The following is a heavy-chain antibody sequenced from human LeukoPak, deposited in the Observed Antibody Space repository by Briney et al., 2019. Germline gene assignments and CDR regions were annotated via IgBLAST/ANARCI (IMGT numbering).Heavy chain of an antibody. J-gene: IGHJ4*02. D-gene: IGHD1-26*01. CDR2: IRSKANSYAT. CDR1: GFTFSGSA. Sequence: GSLRLSCAASGFTFSGSAMHWVRQASGKGLEWVGRIRSKANSYATAYAASVKGRFTISRDDSKNTAYLQMNSLKTEDTAVYYCTRRGRYSGSYLADYWGQGTLVTVSS. CDR3: TRRGRYSGSYLADY. V-gene: IGHV3-73*01.